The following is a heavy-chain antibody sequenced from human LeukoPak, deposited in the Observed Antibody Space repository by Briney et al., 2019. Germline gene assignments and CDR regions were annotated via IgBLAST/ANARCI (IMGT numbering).Heavy chain of an antibody. Sequence: GGSLRLSCAASGFTFSSYAMSWVRQAPGKGLEWVAGIGGSGGVTNYADSVKGRFTISRDSAKNTLYLQMNSLRAGDTAVYFCAKRAVVIRVILVGFHKEAYYFDSWGQGALVTVSS. D-gene: IGHD2-21*01. CDR1: GFTFSSYA. J-gene: IGHJ4*02. CDR3: AKRAVVIRVILVGFHKEAYYFDS. V-gene: IGHV3-23*01. CDR2: IGGSGGVT.